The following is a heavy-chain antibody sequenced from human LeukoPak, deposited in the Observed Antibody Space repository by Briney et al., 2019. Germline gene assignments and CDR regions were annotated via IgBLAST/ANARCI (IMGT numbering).Heavy chain of an antibody. Sequence: GGSLRLSCAASGFTFSSYNMNWVRQAPGKGLEWVSSITSGSSYIYYAGSVKGRFTVSRDSAKRSLYLQMNSLRAEDTAVYYCARDGNRDGDMDVWGKGTTVTVSS. CDR2: ITSGSSYI. CDR3: ARDGNRDGDMDV. V-gene: IGHV3-21*01. J-gene: IGHJ6*03. D-gene: IGHD1-1*01. CDR1: GFTFSSYN.